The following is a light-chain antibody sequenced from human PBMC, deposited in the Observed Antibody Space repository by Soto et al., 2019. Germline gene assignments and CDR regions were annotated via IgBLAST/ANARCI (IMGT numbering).Light chain of an antibody. J-gene: IGKJ1*01. Sequence: DIHMTQSPSTLSASVGDRVTITCRASQSISTYLAWYQQKPGKAPEFLIYDASSLESGVPSRFSGSGSGTEFTLTISSLQPDDFATYFCQQYDTYSRTFGQGTKVDI. V-gene: IGKV1-5*01. CDR2: DAS. CDR1: QSISTY. CDR3: QQYDTYSRT.